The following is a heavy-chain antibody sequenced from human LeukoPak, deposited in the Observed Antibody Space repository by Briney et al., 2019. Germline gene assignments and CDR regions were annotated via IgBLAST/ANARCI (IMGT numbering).Heavy chain of an antibody. D-gene: IGHD3-3*01. CDR3: ANSRSAYYFDY. J-gene: IGHJ4*02. V-gene: IGHV3-30*18. Sequence: PGGSLRLSCAASGFTFSSYGMHWVRQAPGKGLEWVAVISYDGSNKYYADSVKGRFTISRDNSKNTLYLQMNSLRAGDTAVYYCANSRSAYYFDYWGQGTLVTVSS. CDR2: ISYDGSNK. CDR1: GFTFSSYG.